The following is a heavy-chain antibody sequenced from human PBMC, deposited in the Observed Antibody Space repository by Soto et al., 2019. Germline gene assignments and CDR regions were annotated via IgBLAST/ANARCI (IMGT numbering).Heavy chain of an antibody. J-gene: IGHJ5*02. V-gene: IGHV3-30*18. D-gene: IGHD3-10*01. CDR1: GFTFSSYG. CDR3: AKDREVLWFGAYGGATWFDP. CDR2: ISYDGSNK. Sequence: QVQLVESGGGVVQPGRSLRLSCAASGFTFSSYGMHWVRQAPGKGLEWVAVISYDGSNKYYADSVKGRFTISRDNSKNTLYLQMNSLRAEDTAVYYCAKDREVLWFGAYGGATWFDPWGQGTLVTVSS.